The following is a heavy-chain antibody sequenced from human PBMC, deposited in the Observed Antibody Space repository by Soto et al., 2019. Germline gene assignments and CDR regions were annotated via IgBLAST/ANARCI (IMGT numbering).Heavy chain of an antibody. CDR2: ISSSSSTI. J-gene: IGHJ1*01. Sequence: GGSLRLSCAASGFTFSSYSMNWVRQAPGKGLEWVSYISSSSSTIYYADSVKGRFTISRDNAKNSLYLQMNSLRAEDTAVYYCARDASIAVAGISEYFQHWGQGTLVTVSS. V-gene: IGHV3-48*01. CDR3: ARDASIAVAGISEYFQH. CDR1: GFTFSSYS. D-gene: IGHD6-19*01.